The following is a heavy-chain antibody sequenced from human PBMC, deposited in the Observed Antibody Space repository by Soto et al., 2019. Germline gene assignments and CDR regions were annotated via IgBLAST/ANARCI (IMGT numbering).Heavy chain of an antibody. J-gene: IGHJ6*02. Sequence: GGSLRLSCAASGCPFSPYYMSWVRQAPGRGLEWLAMITQDGNDKHYVDSVKGRFTISRDNSKNTLYLQMNSLRAEDTAVYYCAKGLPMDVWGQGTTVTVS. CDR3: AKGLPMDV. V-gene: IGHV3-7*01. CDR1: GCPFSPYY. CDR2: ITQDGNDK.